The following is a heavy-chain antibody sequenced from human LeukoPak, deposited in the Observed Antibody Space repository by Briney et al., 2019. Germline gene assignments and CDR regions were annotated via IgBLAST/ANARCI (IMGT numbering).Heavy chain of an antibody. CDR2: INHSGST. CDR3: ARGRIAARPLYYYYYMDV. D-gene: IGHD6-6*01. J-gene: IGHJ6*03. CDR1: GGSFSGYY. V-gene: IGHV4-34*01. Sequence: SETLSLTCAVYGGSFSGYYWNWIRQPPGKGLEWIGEINHSGSTNYNPSLKSRVTISVDTSKNQFSLKLSSVTAADTAVYYCARGRIAARPLYYYYYMDVWGKGTTVTVSS.